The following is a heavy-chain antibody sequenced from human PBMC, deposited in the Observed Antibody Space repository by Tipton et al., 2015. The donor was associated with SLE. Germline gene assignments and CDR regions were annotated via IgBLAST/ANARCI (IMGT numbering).Heavy chain of an antibody. D-gene: IGHD4-23*01. V-gene: IGHV4-30-2*01. Sequence: TLSLTCAVSGGSISSGGYSWSWIRQPPGKGLEWIGYIYHSGSTYYNPSLKSRVTISVDRSKNQSSLKLSSVTAADTAVYYCARLTLGGGNSGWYFDLWGRGTLVTVSS. CDR3: ARLTLGGGNSGWYFDL. J-gene: IGHJ2*01. CDR1: GGSISSGGYS. CDR2: IYHSGST.